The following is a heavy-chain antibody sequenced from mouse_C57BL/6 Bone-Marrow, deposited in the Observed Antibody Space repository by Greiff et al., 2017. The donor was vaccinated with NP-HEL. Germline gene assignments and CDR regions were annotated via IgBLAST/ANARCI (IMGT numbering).Heavy chain of an antibody. D-gene: IGHD1-1*01. CDR1: GYAFSSSW. CDR3: ALYYGSSYWYFDV. J-gene: IGHJ1*03. V-gene: IGHV1-82*01. Sequence: QVQLQQSGPELVKPGASVKISCKASGYAFSSSWMNWVKQRPGKGLEWIGRISPGDGDTNYNGKFKGKATLTADKSSSTAYMQLSSLTSEDSAVYFCALYYGSSYWYFDVWGTGTTVTVSS. CDR2: ISPGDGDT.